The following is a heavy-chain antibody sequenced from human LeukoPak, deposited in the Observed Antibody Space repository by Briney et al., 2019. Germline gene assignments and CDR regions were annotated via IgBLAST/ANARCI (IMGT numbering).Heavy chain of an antibody. CDR3: ARDFGYSSSWYSHGFDP. J-gene: IGHJ5*02. CDR1: GGTFSSYA. CDR2: IIPIFGTA. D-gene: IGHD6-13*01. V-gene: IGHV1-69*13. Sequence: SVKVSCKASGGTFSSYAISWVRQAPGQGLEWMGGIIPIFGTANYAQKFQGRVTITADESTSTAYMELSSLRSEDTAVYYCARDFGYSSSWYSHGFDPWGQGTLVTVSS.